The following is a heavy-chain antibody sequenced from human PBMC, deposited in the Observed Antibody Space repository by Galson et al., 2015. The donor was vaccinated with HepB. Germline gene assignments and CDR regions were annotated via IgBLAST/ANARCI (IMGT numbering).Heavy chain of an antibody. Sequence: ETLSLTCTVSGGSISSSSYYWGWIRQPPGKGLEWIGTIYYSGATYDNPSLRSRVTISVDTPKNQLSLNLSSVTAADTAVYYCARLSSFRGAFDYWGQGTLVTVSS. CDR2: IYYSGAT. CDR3: ARLSSFRGAFDY. J-gene: IGHJ4*02. V-gene: IGHV4-39*01. CDR1: GGSISSSSYY. D-gene: IGHD3-10*01.